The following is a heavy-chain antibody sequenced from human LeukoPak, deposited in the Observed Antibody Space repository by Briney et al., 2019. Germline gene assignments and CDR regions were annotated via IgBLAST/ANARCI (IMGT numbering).Heavy chain of an antibody. CDR3: ASGYYDFWSGSY. D-gene: IGHD3-3*01. J-gene: IGHJ4*02. CDR2: IIPIFGTA. V-gene: IGHV1-69*05. Sequence: SVKVSCKASGGTFSSYAISWVRQAPGQGLEWMGRIIPIFGTANYAQKFQGRVTITTDESTSTAYMELSSLRSEDTAVYYCASGYYDFWSGSYWGQGTLVTVSS. CDR1: GGTFSSYA.